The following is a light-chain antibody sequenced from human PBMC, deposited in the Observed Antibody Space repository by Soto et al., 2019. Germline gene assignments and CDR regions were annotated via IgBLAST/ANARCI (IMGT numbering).Light chain of an antibody. J-gene: IGKJ4*01. CDR2: DAS. V-gene: IGKV1-5*01. CDR3: QQYNTYSSLT. Sequence: DIQMTQSPSTLSASVGDRVTITCRASQSISSWLAWYQQKLGRAPRLLIYDASSLESGVPSRFSGSGYGTELILPISSLQPDDFATYYCQQYNTYSSLTFGGGTKVEIK. CDR1: QSISSW.